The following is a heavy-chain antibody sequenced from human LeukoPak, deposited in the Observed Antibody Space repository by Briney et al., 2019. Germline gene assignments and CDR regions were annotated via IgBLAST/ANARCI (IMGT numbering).Heavy chain of an antibody. CDR1: GGSISNYY. Sequence: SETLSLTCIVSGGSISNYYWSWIRQPPRKGLERIGYVHYSGNTNYNPSLMSRVTISVDTSKNQFSLKLNSVTATDTAVYYCARMIAAAGTEYFDLWGRGTLVTVSS. J-gene: IGHJ2*01. V-gene: IGHV4-59*01. CDR2: VHYSGNT. CDR3: ARMIAAAGTEYFDL. D-gene: IGHD6-13*01.